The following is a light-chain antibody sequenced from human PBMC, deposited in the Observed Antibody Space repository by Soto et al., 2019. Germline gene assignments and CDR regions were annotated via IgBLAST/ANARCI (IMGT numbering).Light chain of an antibody. CDR1: SSDVGGYDF. CDR2: DVS. V-gene: IGLV2-11*01. Sequence: QSVLTQPRSVSGSPGQSVTISCTGTSSDVGGYDFVSWYQQHPGKAPKLMISDVSKRPSGVPDRFSDSKSGNTASLTISGLQAEDEADYYCCSYAGDLALFGGGTKVTAL. CDR3: CSYAGDLAL. J-gene: IGLJ2*01.